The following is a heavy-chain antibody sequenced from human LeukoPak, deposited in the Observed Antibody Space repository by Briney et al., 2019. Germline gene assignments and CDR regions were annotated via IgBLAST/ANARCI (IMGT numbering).Heavy chain of an antibody. J-gene: IGHJ3*02. CDR3: ARGARITIFGVVRSGTLDI. V-gene: IGHV1-8*03. CDR2: LNPNSENT. Sequence: ASVKVSCKASGYIFTNYDVSWVRQAPGQGLEWLGWLNPNSENTDYAQKFQGRVTITRNTSISTAYLEMSSLRPEDTAVYYCARGARITIFGVVRSGTLDIWGQGTMVTVSS. D-gene: IGHD3-3*01. CDR1: GYIFTNYD.